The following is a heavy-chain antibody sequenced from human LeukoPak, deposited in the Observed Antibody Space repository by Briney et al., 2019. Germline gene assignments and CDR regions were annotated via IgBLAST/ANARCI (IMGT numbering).Heavy chain of an antibody. CDR2: IYSGGST. Sequence: PGGSLRLSCAASGFTVSSNYMSWVRQAPGKGLEWVSVIYSGGSTYYGDSVKGRFTISRDNSKNTLYLQMNSLRAEDTAVYYCARLTYYYYMDVWGKGTTVTVSS. V-gene: IGHV3-53*01. CDR3: ARLTYYYYMDV. CDR1: GFTVSSNY. J-gene: IGHJ6*03.